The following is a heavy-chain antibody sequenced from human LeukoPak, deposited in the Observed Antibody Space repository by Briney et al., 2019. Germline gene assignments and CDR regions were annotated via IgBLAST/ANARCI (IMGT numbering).Heavy chain of an antibody. CDR1: GFTVSSNY. D-gene: IGHD6-13*01. CDR3: AKYSSSWYRYFDY. J-gene: IGHJ4*02. Sequence: GGSLRLSCAASGFTVSSNYMSWVRQAPGKGLEWVSAISGSGGSTYYADSVKGRFTISRDNSKNTLYLQMNSLRAEDTAVYYCAKYSSSWYRYFDYWGQGTLVTVSS. CDR2: ISGSGGST. V-gene: IGHV3-23*01.